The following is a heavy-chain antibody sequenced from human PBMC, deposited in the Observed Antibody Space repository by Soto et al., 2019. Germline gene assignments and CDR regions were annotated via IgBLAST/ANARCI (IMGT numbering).Heavy chain of an antibody. D-gene: IGHD2-21*02. CDR1: GFTFSNYA. V-gene: IGHV3-23*01. CDR3: AKQLGYRLPLDY. CDR2: ISDSGGNK. Sequence: GGSLRLSCGASGFTFSNYAMNWVRQAPGKGLEWVSTISDSGGNKYYADSVKGRFTISRDNSKNTLYLQMNSLRAEDTAVYYCAKQLGYRLPLDYWGQGTLVTVSS. J-gene: IGHJ4*02.